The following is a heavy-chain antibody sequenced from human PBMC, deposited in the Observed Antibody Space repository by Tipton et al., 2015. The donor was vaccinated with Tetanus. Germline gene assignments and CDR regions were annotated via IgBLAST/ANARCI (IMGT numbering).Heavy chain of an antibody. CDR2: VHHRGST. CDR1: GGSFSGHY. Sequence: TLSLTCAVYGGSFSGHYWSWMRQPPGKGLEWIGEVHHRGSTKYNPSLKGRVTILADPSKDQFSLRLSSVPAADTALYYCAKHGDRDTIGHHFDYWTQGTLVTVSS. CDR3: AKHGDRDTIGHHFDY. D-gene: IGHD4-17*01. J-gene: IGHJ4*02. V-gene: IGHV4-34*01.